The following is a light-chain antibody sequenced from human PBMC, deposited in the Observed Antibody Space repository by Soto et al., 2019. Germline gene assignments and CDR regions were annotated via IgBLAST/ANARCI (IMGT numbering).Light chain of an antibody. CDR1: QGVSSRY. Sequence: EIVLTQSPGTLSLSPVERATLSCRASQGVSSRYLAWYQQKPGQAPRLLIVGSFARATGIPARFSGSGSGSEFTLTISGLQSEDFAVYYCQQYNDRPPITFGQGTRLEIK. CDR2: GSF. CDR3: QQYNDRPPIT. J-gene: IGKJ5*01. V-gene: IGKV3-15*01.